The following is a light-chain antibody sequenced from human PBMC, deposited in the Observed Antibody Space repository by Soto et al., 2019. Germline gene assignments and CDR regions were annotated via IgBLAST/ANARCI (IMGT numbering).Light chain of an antibody. CDR3: QQRSNLST. CDR2: GAS. CDR1: QSVGTR. Sequence: ETVLTQSPATLSVSPGERATLTCRSSQSVGTRLAWYHQKPGQAPRLLISGASSRATGIPDRFSGSGSGTEFTLTISSLQSEDLAVYCWQQRSNLSTFGQGTRLDIK. J-gene: IGKJ5*01. V-gene: IGKV3-15*01.